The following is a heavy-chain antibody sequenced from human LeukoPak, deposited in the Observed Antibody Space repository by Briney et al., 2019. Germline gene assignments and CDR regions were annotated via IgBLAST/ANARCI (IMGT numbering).Heavy chain of an antibody. J-gene: IGHJ4*02. CDR3: APGKFDY. CDR2: IDHTGGTT. V-gene: IGHV3-64D*06. Sequence: GSLRLSFSASGFTFNTYALHWVRQAPGKGLEYVSAIDHTGGTTYYADSVKGRFTISRDNSKNTLYLQMSSLRTEDTAVYYCAPGKFDYWGQGTLVTVSS. CDR1: GFTFNTYA.